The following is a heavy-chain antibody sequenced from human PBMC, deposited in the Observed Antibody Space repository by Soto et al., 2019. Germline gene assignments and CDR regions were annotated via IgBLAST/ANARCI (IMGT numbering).Heavy chain of an antibody. CDR3: ARGHSSSWSSSYAEYFQH. CDR1: GGTFSSYT. V-gene: IGHV1-69*02. CDR2: IIPILGIA. J-gene: IGHJ1*01. D-gene: IGHD6-13*01. Sequence: XSVKVSCKASGGTFSSYTISWVRQAPGQGLEWMGRIIPILGIANYAQKFQGRVTITADKSTSTAYMELSSLRAEDMAVYYCARGHSSSWSSSYAEYFQHWGQGTLVTVSS.